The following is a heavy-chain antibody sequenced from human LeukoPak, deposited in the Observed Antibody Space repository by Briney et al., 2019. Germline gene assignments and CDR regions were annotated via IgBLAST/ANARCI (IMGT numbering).Heavy chain of an antibody. V-gene: IGHV3-21*01. D-gene: IGHD1-26*01. CDR2: ISSSSYI. Sequence: GGSLRLSCAASGFTFSTFAMIWVRQAPGKGLEWVSSISSSSYIYYADSVKGRFTISRDNAKNSLYLQMNSLRAEDTAVYYCAREGSPPGWGQGTLVTVSS. J-gene: IGHJ4*02. CDR1: GFTFSTFA. CDR3: AREGSPPG.